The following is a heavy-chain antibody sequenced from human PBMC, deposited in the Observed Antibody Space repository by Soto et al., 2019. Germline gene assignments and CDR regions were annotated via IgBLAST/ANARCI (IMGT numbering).Heavy chain of an antibody. V-gene: IGHV3-30*18. CDR1: GFTFSSYG. CDR2: ISHDGGNR. CDR3: AKDRRDGYFDN. J-gene: IGHJ4*02. Sequence: QVQLVESGGGVVQPGRSLRLSCAASGFTFSSYGMYWVRQAPGKGLECVAYISHDGGNRYCADSVKGRFTIFRDNSKNTLYLQMNSLGREDGAVYYCAKDRRDGYFDNWGQGTLVTVSS.